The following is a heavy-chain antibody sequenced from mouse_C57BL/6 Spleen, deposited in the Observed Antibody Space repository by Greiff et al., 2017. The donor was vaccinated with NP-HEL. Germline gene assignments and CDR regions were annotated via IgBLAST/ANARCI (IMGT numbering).Heavy chain of an antibody. Sequence: EVQRVESVAELVRPGASVKLSCTASGFNIKNTYMHWVKQRPEQGLEWIGRIDPANGNTKYAPKFQGKATITADTSSNTAYLQLSSLTSEDTAIYYCALDSSGGSYLTTEAYWGQGTTLTVSS. CDR3: ALDSSGGSYLTTEAY. CDR1: GFNIKNTY. J-gene: IGHJ2*01. CDR2: IDPANGNT. V-gene: IGHV14-3*01. D-gene: IGHD3-2*02.